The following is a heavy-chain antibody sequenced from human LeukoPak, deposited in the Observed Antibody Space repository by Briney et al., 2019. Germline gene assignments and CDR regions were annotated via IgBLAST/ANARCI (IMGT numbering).Heavy chain of an antibody. CDR1: GFTFSTYG. D-gene: IGHD1-7*01. CDR3: AREGLGTTFSAWFDP. Sequence: PGGSLRLSCAASGFTFSTYGMHWVRQAPGKGLEWVAVISSDESTDYYSDSVRGRFTVSRDNSKNTLYLQVNSLRAEDTAVYYCAREGLGTTFSAWFDPWGQGTLVIVSS. V-gene: IGHV3-30*03. CDR2: ISSDESTD. J-gene: IGHJ5*02.